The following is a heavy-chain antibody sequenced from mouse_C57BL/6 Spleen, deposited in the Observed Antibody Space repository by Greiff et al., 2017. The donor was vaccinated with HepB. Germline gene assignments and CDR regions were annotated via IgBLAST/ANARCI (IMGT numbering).Heavy chain of an antibody. CDR3: ARSLPDY. Sequence: QVQLQQPGAELVKPGASVKLSCKASGYTFTSYWMQWVKQRPGQGLEWIGEIDPSDSYTNYTQKFKGKATLTVDTSSSTAYMQLSSLTSKDSAVYYCARSLPDYWGQGTTLTVSS. CDR2: IDPSDSYT. J-gene: IGHJ2*01. CDR1: GYTFTSYW. V-gene: IGHV1-50*01.